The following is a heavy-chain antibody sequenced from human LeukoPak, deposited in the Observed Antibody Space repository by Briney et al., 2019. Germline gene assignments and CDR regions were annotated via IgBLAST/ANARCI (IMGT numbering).Heavy chain of an antibody. V-gene: IGHV1-2*02. CDR1: GYTFTGYY. Sequence: ASVKVSCKASGYTFTGYYMHWVRQAPGQGLEWMGWINPNSGGTNYAQKLQGRVTMTRDTSISTAYMELSRLRSDDTAVYYCAGSTGSSGWYRYYFDYWGQGTLVTVSS. J-gene: IGHJ4*02. CDR3: AGSTGSSGWYRYYFDY. CDR2: INPNSGGT. D-gene: IGHD6-19*01.